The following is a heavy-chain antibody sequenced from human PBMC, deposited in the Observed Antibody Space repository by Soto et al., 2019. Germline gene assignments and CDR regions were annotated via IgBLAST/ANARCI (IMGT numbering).Heavy chain of an antibody. V-gene: IGHV4-34*01. CDR3: ARDKITGLFDY. Sequence: QVQLQQWGAGLLKPSETLSLTCAVYGGSFSGYYWTWIRQPPGTGLEWIGELNHSGSTNYNPSLKSRVTISVDTSKIQFSLKLTSVTAADTAVYYCARDKITGLFDYWGQGTLVTVSS. CDR2: LNHSGST. CDR1: GGSFSGYY. J-gene: IGHJ4*02. D-gene: IGHD2-8*02.